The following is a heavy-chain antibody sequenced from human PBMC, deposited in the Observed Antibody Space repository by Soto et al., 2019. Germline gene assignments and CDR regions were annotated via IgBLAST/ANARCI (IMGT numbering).Heavy chain of an antibody. D-gene: IGHD6-25*01. CDR1: GFTFSSYA. V-gene: IGHV3-23*01. J-gene: IGHJ4*02. CDR2: ISGSGGTT. Sequence: EVQLLEAGGGLVQPGRSLRLSCAASGFTFSSYATSWVRQAPGKGLAWVSAISGSGGTTYYAASVKGRFTISRDNSKNTLFLQMNSLRAEDTAVYYCAKFFVETGGSSGWPWTFHYWGQGTLVTVSS. CDR3: AKFFVETGGSSGWPWTFHY.